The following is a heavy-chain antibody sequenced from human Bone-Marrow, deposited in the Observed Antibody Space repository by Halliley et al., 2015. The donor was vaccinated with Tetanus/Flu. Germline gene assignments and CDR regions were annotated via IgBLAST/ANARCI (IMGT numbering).Heavy chain of an antibody. D-gene: IGHD2-21*02. CDR1: GGSISSGDYY. CDR3: ARAIVVLTANYFDY. Sequence: TLSLTCTVSGGSISSGDYYWSWIRQHPGKGLEWIGNIFYSGSTYYNPSLKSRLTISVDTSKNQFSLKLSSVTAADTAAYYCARAIVVLTANYFDYWGQGTLVTVSS. J-gene: IGHJ4*02. CDR2: IFYSGST. V-gene: IGHV4-31*03.